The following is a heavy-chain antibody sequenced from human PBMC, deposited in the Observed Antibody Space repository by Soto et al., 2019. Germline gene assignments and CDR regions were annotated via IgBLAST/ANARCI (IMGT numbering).Heavy chain of an antibody. CDR3: ARWGPEQLGRGNDYYCYYGMDV. CDR1: GYTFTGYY. CDR2: TNPNSGGT. D-gene: IGHD6-6*01. V-gene: IGHV1-2*02. J-gene: IGHJ6*02. Sequence: ASVKVSCKASGYTFTGYYMHWVRQAPGQGLEWMGWTNPNSGGTNYAQKFQGRVTMTRDTSISTAYMELSRLRSDDTAVYYCARWGPEQLGRGNDYYCYYGMDVWGQGTTVTVSS.